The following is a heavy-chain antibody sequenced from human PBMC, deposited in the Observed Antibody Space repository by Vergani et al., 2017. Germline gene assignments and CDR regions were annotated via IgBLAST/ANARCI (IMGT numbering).Heavy chain of an antibody. CDR3: GRVADFYGLGSRLRDL. CDR2: MYHSGST. V-gene: IGHV4-59*01. CDR1: GGSMSGYY. J-gene: IGHJ5*02. Sequence: QVRLQESGPGLVKPSETLSLTCSVSGGSMSGYYWSWIRQPPGKELEWIGYMYHSGSTNYNPSLETRVTISGDTSKNQFSLKLNSVTAADTAVYYCGRVADFYGLGSRLRDLWGQGILVTVSS. D-gene: IGHD3-10*01.